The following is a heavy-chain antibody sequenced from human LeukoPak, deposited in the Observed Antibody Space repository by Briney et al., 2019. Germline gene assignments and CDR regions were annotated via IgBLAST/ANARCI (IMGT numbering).Heavy chain of an antibody. CDR2: FDPEDGET. D-gene: IGHD5-24*01. V-gene: IGHV1-24*01. CDR1: GYTLSELS. J-gene: IGHJ4*02. CDR3: ATGVAKITLLLDY. Sequence: VASVTVSFKVSGYTLSELSMHWVRQAPGKGLEWMGGFDPEDGETIYAQKFQGRVTMTEDTSTDTAYMEVSSLRSEDTAVYYCATGVAKITLLLDYWGQGTLVTVSS.